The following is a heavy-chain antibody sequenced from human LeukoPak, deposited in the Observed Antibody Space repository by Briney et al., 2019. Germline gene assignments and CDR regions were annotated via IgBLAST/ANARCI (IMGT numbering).Heavy chain of an antibody. V-gene: IGHV3-30*02. CDR2: IRYDGSNK. J-gene: IGHJ4*02. Sequence: GGSLRLPCAASGFTFSNYGMHWVRQAPGKGLEWVAFIRYDGSNKYFADSVKGRFTLSRDNSKNTLYLQMNSLRAEDTAVYYCARESGSSGWYAPLIDYWGQGTLVTVSS. CDR1: GFTFSNYG. D-gene: IGHD6-19*01. CDR3: ARESGSSGWYAPLIDY.